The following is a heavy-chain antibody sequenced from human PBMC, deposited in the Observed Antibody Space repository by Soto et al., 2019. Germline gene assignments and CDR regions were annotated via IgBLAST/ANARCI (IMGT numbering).Heavy chain of an antibody. CDR2: ISAYNGNR. J-gene: IGHJ4*02. Sequence: ASVKVSCKASGYTFTSYGISWVRQAPGQGLEWMGWISAYNGNRNYAQRVQGRVTMTTDTSTNTAYMELRSLRSDDTAVYYCARDQVGATGDYWGQGTLVTVSS. D-gene: IGHD1-26*01. CDR3: ARDQVGATGDY. V-gene: IGHV1-18*01. CDR1: GYTFTSYG.